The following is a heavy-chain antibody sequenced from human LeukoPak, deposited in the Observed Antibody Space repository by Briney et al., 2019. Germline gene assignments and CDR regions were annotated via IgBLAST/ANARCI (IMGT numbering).Heavy chain of an antibody. CDR3: TTDCTSTSCYGDGAFDI. CDR1: GFTFSSYA. J-gene: IGHJ3*02. CDR2: ISGSGDST. Sequence: GGSLRLSCAASGFTFSSYAITWVRQAPGKGLEWVSAISGSGDSTYYADSVKGRFTISRDNSKNTLYLQLNSLKTEDTAVYYCTTDCTSTSCYGDGAFDIWGQGTMVTVSS. D-gene: IGHD2-2*01. V-gene: IGHV3-23*01.